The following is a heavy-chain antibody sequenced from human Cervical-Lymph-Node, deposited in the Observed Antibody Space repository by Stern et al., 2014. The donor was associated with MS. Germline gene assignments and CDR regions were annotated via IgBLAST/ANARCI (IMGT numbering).Heavy chain of an antibody. Sequence: QVQLVESGAEVKKPGSSVKVSCKASGGTFSSQALSWVRQAPGQGLEWLGGLIPVFGAAHYAQKFQGRVTITADESTSTVYMELRGLRSDDTAVYYCARDEIGQTTTHYYYYGMDVWGQGTTVTVSS. CDR3: ARDEIGQTTTHYYYYGMDV. CDR2: LIPVFGAA. J-gene: IGHJ6*02. D-gene: IGHD1-1*01. CDR1: GGTFSSQA. V-gene: IGHV1-69*01.